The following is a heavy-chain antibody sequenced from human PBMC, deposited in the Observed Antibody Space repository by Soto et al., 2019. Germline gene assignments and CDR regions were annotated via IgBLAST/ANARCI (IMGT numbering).Heavy chain of an antibody. J-gene: IGHJ4*02. Sequence: EVQLVESGGGVVRPGGSLRLSFAASGFTLDDYGMSWVRQAPGKGLEWVSGINWNGGRTGYADSVKGRFTISRDNSKNTLYLQMNSLRAEDTAVYYCAKRVEGRGSYFDYWGQGTLVTVSS. CDR2: INWNGGRT. CDR3: AKRVEGRGSYFDY. V-gene: IGHV3-20*03. CDR1: GFTLDDYG. D-gene: IGHD1-26*01.